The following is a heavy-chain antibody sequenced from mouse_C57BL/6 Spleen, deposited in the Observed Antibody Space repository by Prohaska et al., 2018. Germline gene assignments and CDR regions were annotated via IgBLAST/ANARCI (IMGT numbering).Heavy chain of an antibody. V-gene: IGHV6-3*01. D-gene: IGHD1-1*01. Sequence: EVKLEESGGGLVQPGGSMKLSCVASGFTFSNYWMNWVRQSPAKGLEWVAQIRLKSDNYATHYAESVKVRFTISRDDSKSSVYLQMNNLRAEDTGIYYCTGGYGSSPRAMDYWGQGTSVTVSS. J-gene: IGHJ4*01. CDR2: IRLKSDNYAT. CDR1: GFTFSNYW. CDR3: TGGYGSSPRAMDY.